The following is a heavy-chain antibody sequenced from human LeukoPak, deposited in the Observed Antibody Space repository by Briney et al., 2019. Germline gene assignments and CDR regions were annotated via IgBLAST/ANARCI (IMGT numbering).Heavy chain of an antibody. CDR3: ARSSTTARRSYAFDI. CDR2: INHSGST. D-gene: IGHD2-2*01. V-gene: IGHV4-34*01. J-gene: IGHJ3*02. Sequence: SETQSLTCAVYGGSFSGYYWSWIRQPPGKGLEWIGEINHSGSTNYNPSLKSRVTITVDTSKNQFSLKLSSVTAADTAVYYCARSSTTARRSYAFDIWGQGTMVTVSS. CDR1: GGSFSGYY.